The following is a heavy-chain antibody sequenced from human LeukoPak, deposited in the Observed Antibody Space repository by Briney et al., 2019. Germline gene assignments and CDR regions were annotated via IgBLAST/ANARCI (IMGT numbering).Heavy chain of an antibody. D-gene: IGHD6-19*01. CDR3: ARSYGYSSGWFDY. CDR2: INHSGST. Sequence: PSETLSLTCAVYGGSFSGYYWSWIRQPPGKGLEWIGEINHSGSTNYNPSLKSRVAISVDTSKNQFSLKLSSVTAADTAVYYCARSYGYSSGWFDYWGQGTLVTVSS. CDR1: GGSFSGYY. J-gene: IGHJ4*02. V-gene: IGHV4-34*01.